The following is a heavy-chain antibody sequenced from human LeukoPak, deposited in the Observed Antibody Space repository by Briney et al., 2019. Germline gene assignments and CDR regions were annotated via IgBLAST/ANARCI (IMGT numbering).Heavy chain of an antibody. CDR1: GGSISSGSYY. CDR2: INHSGST. J-gene: IGHJ5*02. D-gene: IGHD4-17*01. V-gene: IGHV4-39*07. Sequence: SQTLSLTCTVSGGSISSGSYYWTWIRQPPGKGLEWIGEINHSGSTNYNPSLKSRVTISVDTSKNQFSLKLSSVTAADTAVYYCARGRFDLLPTTVYNWFDPWGQGTLVTVSS. CDR3: ARGRFDLLPTTVYNWFDP.